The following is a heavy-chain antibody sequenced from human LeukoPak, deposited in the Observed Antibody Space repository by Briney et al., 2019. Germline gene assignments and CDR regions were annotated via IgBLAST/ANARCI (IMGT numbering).Heavy chain of an antibody. CDR1: GYSISSGYY. CDR2: IYHSGSN. CDR3: ARDGRGLIAAAGNDY. D-gene: IGHD6-13*01. Sequence: SETLSLTCTVSGYSISSGYYWGWIRQHPGKGLEWIGFIYHSGSNYYNPSLKIRVTISVDTSKNQLSLKLSSVTAADTAVYYCARDGRGLIAAAGNDYWGQGTLVTVSS. J-gene: IGHJ4*02. V-gene: IGHV4-38-2*02.